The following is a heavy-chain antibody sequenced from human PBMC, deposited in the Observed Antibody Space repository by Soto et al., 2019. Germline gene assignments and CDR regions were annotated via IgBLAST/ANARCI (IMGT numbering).Heavy chain of an antibody. D-gene: IGHD5-18*01. V-gene: IGHV1-18*01. Sequence: RASVKVSCKASGYTFTSYGISWVRQAPGQGLEWMGWISAYNGNTNYAQKLQGRVTMTTDTSTSTAYMELRSLRSDDTAVYYCGRDLYFPGYSYGTSFDYWGQGTLVTVSS. CDR3: GRDLYFPGYSYGTSFDY. J-gene: IGHJ4*02. CDR1: GYTFTSYG. CDR2: ISAYNGNT.